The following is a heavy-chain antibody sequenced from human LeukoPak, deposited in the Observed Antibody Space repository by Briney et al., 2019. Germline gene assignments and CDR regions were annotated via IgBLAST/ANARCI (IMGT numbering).Heavy chain of an antibody. Sequence: ASVKVSCKASGYTFTSYAMHWVRQAPGQRLEWMGWINAGNGNTKYSQKFQGRVTMTRDTSISTAYMELSRLRSDDTAVYYCARGMTTVTTPGYYYYGMDVWGQGTTVTVSS. D-gene: IGHD4-17*01. J-gene: IGHJ6*02. V-gene: IGHV1-3*01. CDR3: ARGMTTVTTPGYYYYGMDV. CDR1: GYTFTSYA. CDR2: INAGNGNT.